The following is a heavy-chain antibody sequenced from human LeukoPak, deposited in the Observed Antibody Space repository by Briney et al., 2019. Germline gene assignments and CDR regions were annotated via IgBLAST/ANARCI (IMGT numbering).Heavy chain of an antibody. CDR3: AREHYFYYMDG. CDR2: VNQGGTEK. Sequence: GGPLRLSCAASEFTFSNAWMSWVRQAPGKGLEWVANVNQGGTEKYYVDSVKGRFTISRDNAENSLYLQMNSLRAEDTAVYYCAREHYFYYMDGWGKGTTVTVSS. CDR1: EFTFSNAW. J-gene: IGHJ6*03. V-gene: IGHV3-7*01.